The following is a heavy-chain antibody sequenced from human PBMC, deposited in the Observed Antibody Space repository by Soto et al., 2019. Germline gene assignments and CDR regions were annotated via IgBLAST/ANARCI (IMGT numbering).Heavy chain of an antibody. CDR1: GGSISSSSYY. CDR3: ARLLLYGSGSPVYFDS. V-gene: IGHV4-39*01. D-gene: IGHD3-10*01. J-gene: IGHJ4*02. Sequence: QLQLLESGPGLVKPSETLSLTCTVSGGSISSSSYYWGWIRQPPGKGLEWIGSINYSGRTYYNPSLKSRVTISVDTSKNQFSLKLSSVTAADTVVYYCARLLLYGSGSPVYFDSWGQGTLVTVSS. CDR2: INYSGRT.